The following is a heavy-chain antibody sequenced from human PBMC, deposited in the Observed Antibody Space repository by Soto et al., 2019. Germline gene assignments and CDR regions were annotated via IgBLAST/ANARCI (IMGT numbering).Heavy chain of an antibody. J-gene: IGHJ4*02. CDR3: ARGGGYYGVLFDY. D-gene: IGHD4-17*01. Sequence: QLQLQESGPGLLRPSETLSLTCNVPGGAISSSSYFWAWVRQPPGKTLEWIGHILHSGTTHYNESLKCRVTISGDTSKNQFSLRLNSVTPADTAVYYCARGGGYYGVLFDYWGQGTLVPVSS. V-gene: IGHV4-39*01. CDR2: ILHSGTT. CDR1: GGAISSSSYF.